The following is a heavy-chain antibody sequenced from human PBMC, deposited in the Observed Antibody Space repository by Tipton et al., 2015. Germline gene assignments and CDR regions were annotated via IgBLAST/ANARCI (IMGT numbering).Heavy chain of an antibody. CDR3: ATGRSIAARPFDY. J-gene: IGHJ4*02. CDR2: LSYSGKT. CDR1: GGSISNSNYY. V-gene: IGHV4-39*07. Sequence: TLSLTCTVSGGSISNSNYYWGWIRQPPGKGLEWIGSLSYSGKTDYNPPLRSRVTISVDTSKNQFSLKLSSVTAADTAVYYCATGRSIAARPFDYWGQGTLVTVSS. D-gene: IGHD6-6*01.